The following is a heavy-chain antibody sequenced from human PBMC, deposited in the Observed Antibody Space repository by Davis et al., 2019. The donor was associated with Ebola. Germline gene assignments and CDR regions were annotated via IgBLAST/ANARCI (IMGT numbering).Heavy chain of an antibody. CDR1: GYTFTSYG. Sequence: AASVKVSCKASGYTFTSYGISWLRQAPRQGLEWMGSISTYNGNTNFAQKLQGRVTMTTDTSTSSAYMELRSLRSDDTAVYYCARMAAAGTKLDVWGQGTTVTVSS. V-gene: IGHV1-18*04. CDR2: ISTYNGNT. CDR3: ARMAAAGTKLDV. D-gene: IGHD6-13*01. J-gene: IGHJ6*02.